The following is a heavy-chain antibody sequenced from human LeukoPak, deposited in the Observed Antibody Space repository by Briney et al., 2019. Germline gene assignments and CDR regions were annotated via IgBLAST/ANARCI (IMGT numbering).Heavy chain of an antibody. J-gene: IGHJ1*01. CDR2: IIPIFGTA. V-gene: IGHV1-69*13. D-gene: IGHD3-10*01. CDR3: ARLREIGFQYFQH. CDR1: GYTFTSYG. Sequence: ASVKVSCKASGYTFTSYGISWVRQAPGQGLEWMGGIIPIFGTANYAQKFQGRVTITADESTSTAYMELSSLRSEDTAVYYCARLREIGFQYFQHWGQGTLVTVSS.